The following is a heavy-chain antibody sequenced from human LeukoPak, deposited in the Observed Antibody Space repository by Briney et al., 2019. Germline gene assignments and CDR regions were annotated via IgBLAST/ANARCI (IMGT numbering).Heavy chain of an antibody. V-gene: IGHV3-23*01. CDR3: AKGTSSWHEFDY. Sequence: GGTLRLSCAASGFTFSSYGMSWVRQAPGKGLGWVSAISGSGGSTYYADSVKGRFTISRDNSKNSLYLQMNSLRAEDTALYYCAKGTSSWHEFDYWGQGTLVTVSS. J-gene: IGHJ4*02. D-gene: IGHD6-13*01. CDR1: GFTFSSYG. CDR2: ISGSGGST.